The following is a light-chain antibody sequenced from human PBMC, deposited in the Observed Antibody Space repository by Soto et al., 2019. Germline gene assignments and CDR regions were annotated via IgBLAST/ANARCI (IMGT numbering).Light chain of an antibody. J-gene: IGLJ1*01. V-gene: IGLV1-40*01. CDR3: QSYDKSLGGSV. Sequence: QSVLTQPPSVSGAPGQRVTISCTGSSSNIGAGHDVHWYRQLPGTAPKVVIYSDNRRPSGVPDRFSGSKSGTSASLAITGLQAEDEGDYYCQSYDKSLGGSVFGTGTKLTVL. CDR1: SSNIGAGHD. CDR2: SDN.